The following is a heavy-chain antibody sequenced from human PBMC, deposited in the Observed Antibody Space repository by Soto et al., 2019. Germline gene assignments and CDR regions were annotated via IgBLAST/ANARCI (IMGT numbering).Heavy chain of an antibody. Sequence: GESLKISCQGSRYRFSRCSLDYLRQMPGKDLEWMALIYPDDSDTRYSPSFQGQVTISADKSISTAYLQWSSLKASDTAMYYCARMGFSGGGYLSYDYYGMDVWGQGTTVTVSS. J-gene: IGHJ6*02. D-gene: IGHD2-15*01. CDR2: IYPDDSDT. CDR1: RYRFSRCS. V-gene: IGHV5-51*01. CDR3: ARMGFSGGGYLSYDYYGMDV.